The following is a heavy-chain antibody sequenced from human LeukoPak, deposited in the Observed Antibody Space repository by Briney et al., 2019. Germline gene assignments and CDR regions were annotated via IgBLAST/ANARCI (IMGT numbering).Heavy chain of an antibody. CDR1: GYTFTSYG. CDR3: ARDADCSRTSCYQNWFDP. Sequence: ASVKVSCKASGYTFTSYGISWVRQAPGQGLEWMGWISAYNGNTNYAQKLQGRVTMTADTSTSTAYMELRSLRSDDTAVYYCARDADCSRTSCYQNWFDPWGQGTLVTVSS. J-gene: IGHJ5*02. V-gene: IGHV1-18*01. CDR2: ISAYNGNT. D-gene: IGHD2-2*01.